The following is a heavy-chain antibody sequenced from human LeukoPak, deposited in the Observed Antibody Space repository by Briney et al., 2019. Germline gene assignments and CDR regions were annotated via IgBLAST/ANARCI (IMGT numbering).Heavy chain of an antibody. CDR1: GGSITTSDYY. Sequence: SETLSLTCTVSGGSITTSDYYWGWIRQPPGKGLEWIGIMHFSGASYYNPSLKSRVTICVATSKNQFSLKLSYVTATDTAVYYCEGQRKSYYFMDVWGKGTTVTVFS. CDR2: MHFSGAS. J-gene: IGHJ6*03. V-gene: IGHV4-39*01. CDR3: EGQRKSYYFMDV.